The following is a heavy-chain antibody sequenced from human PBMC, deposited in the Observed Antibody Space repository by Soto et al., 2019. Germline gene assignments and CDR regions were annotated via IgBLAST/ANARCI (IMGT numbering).Heavy chain of an antibody. Sequence: GGSLRLSCEASGFTLSTFWMSWVRQAPGKGLEWVASIKEDGSEKIYVDSVKGRFSISRDSAKNSLHLQMNNLRAEDAAIYYCASYRTLGCWGQGTPVTLSS. CDR1: GFTLSTFW. J-gene: IGHJ4*02. CDR2: IKEDGSEK. D-gene: IGHD1-26*01. V-gene: IGHV3-7*03. CDR3: ASYRTLGC.